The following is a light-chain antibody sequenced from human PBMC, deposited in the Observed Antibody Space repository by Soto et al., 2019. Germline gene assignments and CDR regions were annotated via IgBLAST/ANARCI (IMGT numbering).Light chain of an antibody. CDR2: LEGSGSY. CDR3: ETWDFNTRV. CDR1: SGHSSYI. V-gene: IGLV4-60*02. J-gene: IGLJ3*02. Sequence: QLVLTQSSSASASLGSSVKLTCTLSSGHSSYIIAWHQQQPGKAPRYLMKLEGSGSYNKGSGVPDRFSGSSSGADRYLTISTLQFEDEADYYCETWDFNTRVFGGGTKLTVL.